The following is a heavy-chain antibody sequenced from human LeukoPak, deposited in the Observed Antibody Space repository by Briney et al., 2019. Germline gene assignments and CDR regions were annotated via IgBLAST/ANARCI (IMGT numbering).Heavy chain of an antibody. Sequence: PSETLSLTCTVSGGSISSYYWNWIRQAAGKGLEWIGRIKTSESTNYNPSLKSRVTMSVDTSKNQFSLMLRSVTAADTAVYYCARAIDYYDSTGYYPYFDYWGQGTLVTVSS. V-gene: IGHV4-4*07. CDR1: GGSISSYY. CDR2: IKTSEST. J-gene: IGHJ4*02. CDR3: ARAIDYYDSTGYYPYFDY. D-gene: IGHD3-22*01.